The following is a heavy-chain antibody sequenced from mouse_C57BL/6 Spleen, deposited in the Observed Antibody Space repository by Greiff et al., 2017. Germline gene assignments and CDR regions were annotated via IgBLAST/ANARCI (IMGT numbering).Heavy chain of an antibody. CDR3: ARSGYGNWFAY. Sequence: VQLQQSGPELVKPGASVKISCKASGYTFTDYYMNWVKQSHGKSLEWIGDINPNNGGTSYNQKFKGKATLTVDKSSSTAYMELRSLTSEDSAVYYCARSGYGNWFAYWGQGTLVTVSA. D-gene: IGHD2-1*01. J-gene: IGHJ3*01. CDR1: GYTFTDYY. CDR2: INPNNGGT. V-gene: IGHV1-26*01.